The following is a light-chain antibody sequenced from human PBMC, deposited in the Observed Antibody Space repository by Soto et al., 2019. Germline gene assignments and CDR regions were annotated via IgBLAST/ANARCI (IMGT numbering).Light chain of an antibody. Sequence: EIVMTQSPATLSVSPGERATLSCRSSQSISITLAWYQQKPGQSPRLLMHGASTRATDIPVRFSGSGSGTEFTLTINSLQSEDFAVYFCQQYYEWPWTFGQGTKVEIK. CDR3: QQYYEWPWT. CDR2: GAS. V-gene: IGKV3-15*01. CDR1: QSISIT. J-gene: IGKJ1*01.